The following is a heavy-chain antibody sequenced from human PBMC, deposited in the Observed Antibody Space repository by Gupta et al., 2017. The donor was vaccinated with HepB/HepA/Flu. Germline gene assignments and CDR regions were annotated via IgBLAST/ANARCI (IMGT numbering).Heavy chain of an antibody. V-gene: IGHV3-9*01. CDR1: GFTFDDYA. CDR2: INWNSGRI. D-gene: IGHD1-26*01. Sequence: EVQLVESGGGLVQPGRSLRLYCAASGFTFDDYAMHWVRQAPGKGLEWVSGINWNSGRIAYADFVKGRFTISRDNGNNSLYLQMNSLRAEDTAFYYCAKHMSGGTTGWLDSWGQGTLVTVSS. CDR3: AKHMSGGTTGWLDS. J-gene: IGHJ5*01.